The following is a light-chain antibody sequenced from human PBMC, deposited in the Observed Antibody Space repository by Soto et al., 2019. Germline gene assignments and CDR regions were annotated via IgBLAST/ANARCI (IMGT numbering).Light chain of an antibody. CDR3: SSYAGSNNLV. J-gene: IGLJ2*01. V-gene: IGLV2-8*01. Sequence: QSVLTQPPSASGSPGLSVTISCTGTSSDVGNYNYVSWYQQHPGKAPKLMIFEVSKRPSGVPDRFSGSKSGNTASLTVSGLQAEDEADYYCSSYAGSNNLVFGGGTKVTVL. CDR2: EVS. CDR1: SSDVGNYNY.